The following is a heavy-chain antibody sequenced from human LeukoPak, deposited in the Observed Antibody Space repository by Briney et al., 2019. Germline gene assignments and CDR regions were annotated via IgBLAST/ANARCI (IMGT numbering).Heavy chain of an antibody. Sequence: ASVKVSCKASGYTFTSYGISWVRQAPGQGLEWMGWISAYNGNTNYTQKLQGRVTMTTDTSTSTAYMELSSLRSEDTAVYYCATLTSMVRGGYYYYYMDVWGKGTTVTVSS. V-gene: IGHV1-18*01. CDR2: ISAYNGNT. CDR1: GYTFTSYG. CDR3: ATLTSMVRGGYYYYYMDV. J-gene: IGHJ6*03. D-gene: IGHD3-10*01.